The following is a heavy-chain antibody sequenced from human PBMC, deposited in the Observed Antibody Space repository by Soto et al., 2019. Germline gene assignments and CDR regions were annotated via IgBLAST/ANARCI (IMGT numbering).Heavy chain of an antibody. CDR3: ARDWGNCTGGSCYSDYYYYYGMDV. Sequence: QVQLVQSGAEVKKPGASVKVSCKASGYTFPNYGISWVRQAPGQGLEWMGWISAYNGNTNYAQKLQGRVTMTTDTSTSTADMELRSLRSDDTAVYYCARDWGNCTGGSCYSDYYYYYGMDVWGQGTTVTVSS. J-gene: IGHJ6*02. CDR1: GYTFPNYG. D-gene: IGHD2-15*01. V-gene: IGHV1-18*01. CDR2: ISAYNGNT.